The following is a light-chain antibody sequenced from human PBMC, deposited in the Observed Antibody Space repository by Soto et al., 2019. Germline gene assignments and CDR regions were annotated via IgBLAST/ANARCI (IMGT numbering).Light chain of an antibody. V-gene: IGKV1-33*01. Sequence: DIQMTQSPPSLSAPVGDRVTITCQASHDITRYLNWYQRKPGKAPKLLIYDVSNLETGVPSRFSGSGSGTEFTFTISSLRPEDIATYYCQQYDNLPYTFGQGTKVDIK. CDR1: HDITRY. CDR2: DVS. CDR3: QQYDNLPYT. J-gene: IGKJ2*01.